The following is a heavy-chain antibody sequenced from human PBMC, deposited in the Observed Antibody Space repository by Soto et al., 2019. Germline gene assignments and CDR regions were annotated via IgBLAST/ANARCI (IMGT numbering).Heavy chain of an antibody. D-gene: IGHD4-17*01. CDR3: AHRQRTVYFDY. CDR2: IYWDDDK. CDR1: GFSLSTSGVG. Sequence: QITLKESGPTLVKPTQTLTLTCTFSGFSLSTSGVGVGWIRQPPGKALEWLALIYWDDDKRYSPSLKSRLTITEDTSKNQVVLTMTNMDPADTTTYYCAHRQRTVYFDYWGQGTLVTLSS. V-gene: IGHV2-5*02. J-gene: IGHJ4*02.